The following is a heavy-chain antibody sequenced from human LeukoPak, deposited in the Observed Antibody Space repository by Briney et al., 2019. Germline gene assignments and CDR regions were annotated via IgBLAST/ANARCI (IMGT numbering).Heavy chain of an antibody. Sequence: SETLSLTCAVYGGSFSGYYWSWIRQPPGKGLEWIGEINHSGSTNYNPSLKSRVTISVDTSKNQFSLNLSSVTAADTAVYYCARRHSRSKRHSSSWYPNNWFDPWGQGTLVTVSS. CDR2: INHSGST. CDR3: ARRHSRSKRHSSSWYPNNWFDP. V-gene: IGHV4-34*01. J-gene: IGHJ5*02. D-gene: IGHD6-13*01. CDR1: GGSFSGYY.